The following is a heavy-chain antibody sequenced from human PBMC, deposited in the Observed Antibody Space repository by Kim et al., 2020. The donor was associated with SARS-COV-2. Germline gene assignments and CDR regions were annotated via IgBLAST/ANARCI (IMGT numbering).Heavy chain of an antibody. V-gene: IGHV4-59*01. CDR2: IYYSGST. D-gene: IGHD3-3*01. CDR3: ARGNTIFGVGPYYYYGMDV. Sequence: SETLSLTCTVSGGSISSYYWSWIRQPPGKGLEWIGYIYYSGSTNYNPSLKSRVTISVDTSKNQFSLKLSSVTAADTAVYYCARGNTIFGVGPYYYYGMDVWGQGNTVTVSS. J-gene: IGHJ6*02. CDR1: GGSISSYY.